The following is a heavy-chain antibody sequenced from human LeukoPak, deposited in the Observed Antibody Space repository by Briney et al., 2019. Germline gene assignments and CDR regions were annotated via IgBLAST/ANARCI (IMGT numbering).Heavy chain of an antibody. CDR1: GGTFSSYA. D-gene: IGHD3-9*01. V-gene: IGHV1-18*01. J-gene: IGHJ4*02. Sequence: ASVKVSCKASGGTFSSYAISWVRQAPGQGLEWMAWINPYNGNTNYAQKLQGRVTMTTDTSTSTAYMELRSLRSDDTAVYYCARVNNYDILSSFDSWGQGTLVTVSS. CDR3: ARVNNYDILSSFDS. CDR2: INPYNGNT.